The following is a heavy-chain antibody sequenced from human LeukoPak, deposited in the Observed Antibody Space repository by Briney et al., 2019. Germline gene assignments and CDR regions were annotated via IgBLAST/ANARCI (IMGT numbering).Heavy chain of an antibody. Sequence: SETLSLTCTVSGGSISSSSYSWGWIRQPPGKGLEWIGSIYYSGSTYYNPSLKSRVTISVDTSKNQFSLKLSSVTAADTAVYYCARRGTMTSWGQGTLVTVSS. J-gene: IGHJ4*02. D-gene: IGHD3-22*01. CDR1: GGSISSSSYS. CDR2: IYYSGST. CDR3: ARRGTMTS. V-gene: IGHV4-39*01.